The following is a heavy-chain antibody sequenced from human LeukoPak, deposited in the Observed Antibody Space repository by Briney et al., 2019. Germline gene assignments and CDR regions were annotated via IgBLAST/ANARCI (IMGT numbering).Heavy chain of an antibody. D-gene: IGHD3-3*01. CDR1: GYTLTELS. J-gene: IGHJ5*02. CDR2: FDPEDGET. Sequence: GASVKVSCKVSGYTLTELSMHWVRQAPGKGLEWMGGFDPEDGETIYAQKFQGRVTMTRDTSISTAYMELNRLRSEDTAVYYCARESGKIRFLEWLLYRNWFDPWGQGTLVTVSS. V-gene: IGHV1-24*01. CDR3: ARESGKIRFLEWLLYRNWFDP.